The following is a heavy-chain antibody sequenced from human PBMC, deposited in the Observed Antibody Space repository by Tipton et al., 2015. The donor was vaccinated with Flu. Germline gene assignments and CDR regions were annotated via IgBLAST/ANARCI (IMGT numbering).Heavy chain of an antibody. J-gene: IGHJ3*02. V-gene: IGHV3-66*02. CDR3: ATLGNSGTDGFDI. CDR1: GFTVSSKY. CDR2: IYSGGTT. Sequence: SLRLSCAASGFTVSSKYMGWVRQAPGKGLQWVSVIYSGGTTYVADSVKGRCTISRDNSKNTLYLQWNSLTTEDTAVYYCATLGNSGTDGFDIWGQGTMVTISS. D-gene: IGHD5-12*01.